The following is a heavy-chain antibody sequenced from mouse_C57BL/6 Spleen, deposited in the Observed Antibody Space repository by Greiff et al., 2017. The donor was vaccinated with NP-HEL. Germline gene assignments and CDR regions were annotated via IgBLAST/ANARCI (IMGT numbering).Heavy chain of an antibody. CDR2: ISSGSSTI. V-gene: IGHV5-17*01. CDR3: AREFHYWYFDV. Sequence: EVMLVESGGGLVKPGGSLKLSCAASGFTFSDYGMHWVRQAPEKGLEWVAYISSGSSTIYYADTVKGRFTISRDNAKNTLFLQMTSLRSEDTAMYYCAREFHYWYFDVWGTGTTVTVSS. CDR1: GFTFSDYG. J-gene: IGHJ1*03.